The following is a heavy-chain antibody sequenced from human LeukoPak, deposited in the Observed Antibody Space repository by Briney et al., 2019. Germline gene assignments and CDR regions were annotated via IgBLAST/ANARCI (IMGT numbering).Heavy chain of an antibody. V-gene: IGHV1-8*01. CDR2: MNPNSANT. Sequence: ASVKVSCKASGYTFTNYDINWVRQPPGQGLEWMGWMNPNSANTGYAQKFQGRVTMTRDTSITTAYMELSSLRSEDTAGYYGARSGFRAEADPDYWGQGTLVTVPS. J-gene: IGHJ4*02. CDR1: GYTFTNYD. CDR3: ARSGFRAEADPDY. D-gene: IGHD6-19*01.